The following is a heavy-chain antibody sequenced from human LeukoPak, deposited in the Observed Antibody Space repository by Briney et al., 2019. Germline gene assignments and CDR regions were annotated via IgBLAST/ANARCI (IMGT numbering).Heavy chain of an antibody. CDR2: ISGSGGST. D-gene: IGHD3-22*01. CDR3: AKVLTMIVVVSDY. J-gene: IGHJ4*02. V-gene: IGHV3-23*01. CDR1: GFTFSSYA. Sequence: SGGSLRLSCAASGFTFSSYAMSWVRQALGKGLEWVSAISGSGGSTYYADSVKGRFTISRDNSKNTLYLQMNSLRAEDTAVYYCAKVLTMIVVVSDYWGQGTLVTVSS.